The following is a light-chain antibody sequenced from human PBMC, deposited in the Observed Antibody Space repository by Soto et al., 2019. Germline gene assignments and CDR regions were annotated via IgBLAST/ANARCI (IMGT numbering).Light chain of an antibody. J-gene: IGKJ1*01. CDR1: QSVGSN. CDR2: GAS. V-gene: IGKV3-15*01. Sequence: EIVMTQSPGTLSVSPGERATLSCRVSQSVGSNLAWYQQKPGQAPRLLIYGASTRATGIPVRFTGSGSGTEFTLTISSLQSEDFAVYYCQHYHNWPPWTFGRGTKVESK. CDR3: QHYHNWPPWT.